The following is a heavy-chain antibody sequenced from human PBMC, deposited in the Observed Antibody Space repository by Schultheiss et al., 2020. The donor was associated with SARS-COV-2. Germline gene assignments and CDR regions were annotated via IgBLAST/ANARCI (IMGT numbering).Heavy chain of an antibody. V-gene: IGHV4-31*03. CDR2: IDYSGRI. CDR1: GGSINSVGYY. CDR3: AGSGYRYGARW. D-gene: IGHD5-18*01. J-gene: IGHJ4*02. Sequence: SQTLSLTCTVSGGSINSVGYYWSWIRQHPGKGLEWIGYIDYSGRIFYNPSLKSRLTMSVDTSKNQFSLKLSSVTAADTAVYYCAGSGYRYGARWWGQGTLVTVSS.